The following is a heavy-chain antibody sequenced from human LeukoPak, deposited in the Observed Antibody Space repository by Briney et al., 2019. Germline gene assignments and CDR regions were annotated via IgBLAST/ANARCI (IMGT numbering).Heavy chain of an antibody. D-gene: IGHD6-19*01. J-gene: IGHJ4*02. Sequence: ASETLSLTCTVSGGSISSYYWSWIRQPPGKGLEWIGYIYYSGSTNYNPSLKSRVTISVDTSKNQFSLKLSSVTAADTAVYYCARVPSGSSHFDYWGQGTLVTVSS. CDR3: ARVPSGSSHFDY. CDR2: IYYSGST. CDR1: GGSISSYY. V-gene: IGHV4-59*01.